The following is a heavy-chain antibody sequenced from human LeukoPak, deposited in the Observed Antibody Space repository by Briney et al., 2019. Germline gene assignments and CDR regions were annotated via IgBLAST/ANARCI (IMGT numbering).Heavy chain of an antibody. CDR2: ISGSGSNT. D-gene: IGHD2-2*01. J-gene: IGHJ3*02. CDR3: AKDQLTLSAFDI. CDR1: GFTFSSYG. V-gene: IGHV3-23*01. Sequence: GGSLRLSCVVSGFTFSSYGMSWVRQAPGKGLEWVPAISGSGSNTYYADSVKGRFTISRENSKNTLYLQMNSLRAEDTAVYSCAKDQLTLSAFDIWGQGTMVTVSS.